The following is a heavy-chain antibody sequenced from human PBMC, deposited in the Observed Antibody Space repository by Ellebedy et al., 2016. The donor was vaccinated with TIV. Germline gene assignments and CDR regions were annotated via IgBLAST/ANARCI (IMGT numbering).Heavy chain of an antibody. CDR1: GFTFSSYG. Sequence: GGSLRLSXAASGFTFSSYGMHWVRQAPGKGLEWVAVISYDGSNKYYADSVKGRFTISRDNSKNTLYLQMNSLRAEDTAVYYCAKDLSGYDYYYYGMDVWGQGTTVTVSS. CDR2: ISYDGSNK. D-gene: IGHD5-12*01. J-gene: IGHJ6*02. CDR3: AKDLSGYDYYYYGMDV. V-gene: IGHV3-30*18.